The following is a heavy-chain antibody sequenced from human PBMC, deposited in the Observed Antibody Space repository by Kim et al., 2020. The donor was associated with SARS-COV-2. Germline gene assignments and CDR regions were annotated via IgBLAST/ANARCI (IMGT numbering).Heavy chain of an antibody. Sequence: SETLSLTCTVSGGSISSGGYYWSWIRQHPGKGLEWIGYIYYSGSTYYNPSLKSRVTITVDTAKNQFSLKLSSVTAADTAVYYCARGWGDCSSTSCYHTGMDVWGQGTTVTVSS. CDR3: ARGWGDCSSTSCYHTGMDV. CDR2: IYYSGST. D-gene: IGHD2-2*01. V-gene: IGHV4-31*03. CDR1: GGSISSGGYY. J-gene: IGHJ6*02.